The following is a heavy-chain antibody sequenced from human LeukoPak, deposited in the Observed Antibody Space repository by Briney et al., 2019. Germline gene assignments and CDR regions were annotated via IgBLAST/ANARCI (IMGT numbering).Heavy chain of an antibody. CDR2: INHSGST. D-gene: IGHD4-17*01. V-gene: IGHV4-34*01. CDR3: ARGSDDYGDYPLDY. Sequence: KPSETLSLTCAVYGGSFSGYYWSWIRQPPGKGLEWIGEINHSGSTNYNPSLKSRVTISVDTSKNQFSLKLSSVTAADTAVYYCARGSDDYGDYPLDYWGQGTLVTVSS. CDR1: GGSFSGYY. J-gene: IGHJ4*02.